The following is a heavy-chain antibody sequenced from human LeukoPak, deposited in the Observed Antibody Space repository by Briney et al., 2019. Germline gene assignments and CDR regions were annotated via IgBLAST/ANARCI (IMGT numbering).Heavy chain of an antibody. Sequence: SVKVSCKASGGTFSSYAISWVRQAPGQGLEWMGRIIPILGIANYAQEFQGRVTITADKSTSTAYMELSSLRSEDTAVYYCASWAGVGYWGQGTLVTVSS. CDR2: IIPILGIA. CDR1: GGTFSSYA. CDR3: ASWAGVGY. J-gene: IGHJ4*02. D-gene: IGHD6-19*01. V-gene: IGHV1-69*04.